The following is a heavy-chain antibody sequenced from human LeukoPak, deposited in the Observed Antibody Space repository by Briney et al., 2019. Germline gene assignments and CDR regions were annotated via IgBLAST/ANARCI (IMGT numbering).Heavy chain of an antibody. CDR2: IGGRDGST. CDR3: AKGHYYGSGSLDY. Sequence: GGSLRLSCAATGFTFSSYGMSWVRQAPGKGLEWVSAIGGRDGSTYYADSVKGRFTISRDNSKNTLYVQMNSLRAEDTAVYYCAKGHYYGSGSLDYWGQGTLVTVSS. V-gene: IGHV3-23*01. D-gene: IGHD3-10*01. J-gene: IGHJ4*02. CDR1: GFTFSSYG.